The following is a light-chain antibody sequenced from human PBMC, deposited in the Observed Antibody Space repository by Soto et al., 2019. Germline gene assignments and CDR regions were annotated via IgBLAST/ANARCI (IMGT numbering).Light chain of an antibody. J-gene: IGKJ2*01. V-gene: IGKV3-15*01. CDR1: QSVNQK. Sequence: EIVLTQSPATLSVSPGERATLSCRASQSVNQKLGWYQQKPGQAPRLLIYVASYRATGIPARFSGSGSGTEYTLPIRNLQAKAFAVYYCQHFKNGPHTFGQGTRLEIK. CDR3: QHFKNGPHT. CDR2: VAS.